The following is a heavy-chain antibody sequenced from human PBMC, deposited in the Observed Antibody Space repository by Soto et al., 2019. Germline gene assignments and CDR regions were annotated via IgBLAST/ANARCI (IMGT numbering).Heavy chain of an antibody. Sequence: GESLKISCKGSGYSFTSYWIGWVRQMPGKGLEWMGIIYPGDSDTRYSPSFQGQVTISADKSISTAYLQWSSLKASDTAMYYCARLGMATIYRLDYFDYWGQGTLVTVSS. CDR3: ARLGMATIYRLDYFDY. CDR1: GYSFTSYW. CDR2: IYPGDSDT. J-gene: IGHJ4*02. D-gene: IGHD5-12*01. V-gene: IGHV5-51*01.